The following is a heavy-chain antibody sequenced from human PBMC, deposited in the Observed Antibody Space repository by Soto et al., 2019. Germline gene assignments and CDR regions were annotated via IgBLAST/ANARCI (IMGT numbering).Heavy chain of an antibody. CDR2: IVYSGGT. J-gene: IGHJ4*02. CDR1: GGSIDSSAYY. V-gene: IGHV4-39*01. Sequence: ETLSLTCAVSGGSIDSSAYYWGWIRQPPGKGLEWIGSIVYSGGTYYNPSLKSRVTISVDTSKNQFSLKLSSVTAADTAVYYCARRDCGGDCYSWYYWGQGTLVTVSS. D-gene: IGHD2-21*02. CDR3: ARRDCGGDCYSWYY.